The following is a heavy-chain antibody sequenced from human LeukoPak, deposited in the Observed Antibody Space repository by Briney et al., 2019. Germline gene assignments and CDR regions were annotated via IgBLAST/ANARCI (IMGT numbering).Heavy chain of an antibody. V-gene: IGHV1-69*13. J-gene: IGHJ4*02. CDR3: ARGRSGYSYRYFGYLFDY. D-gene: IGHD5-18*01. Sequence: SVKFSCKASGGTFSSYAISWVRQAPGQGLEWMGGIIPIFGTANYAQKFQGRVTITADESTSTAYMELSSLRSEDTAVYYCARGRSGYSYRYFGYLFDYWGQGTLVTVSS. CDR1: GGTFSSYA. CDR2: IIPIFGTA.